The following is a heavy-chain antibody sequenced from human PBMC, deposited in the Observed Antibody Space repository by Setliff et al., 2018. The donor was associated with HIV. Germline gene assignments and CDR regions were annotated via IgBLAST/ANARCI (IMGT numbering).Heavy chain of an antibody. CDR2: INRSGGT. J-gene: IGHJ4*02. CDR3: ARTMLLPATQPFDY. CDR1: GGSISSSNFY. V-gene: IGHV4-39*02. D-gene: IGHD3-22*01. Sequence: SETLSLTCTVYGGSISSSNFYWVWLRQPPGKGLEWIGEINRSGGTNYHPSLKSRLTMSVDTSKKHFSLKLSSMTAADTAVYYCARTMLLPATQPFDYWGQGTLVTVSS.